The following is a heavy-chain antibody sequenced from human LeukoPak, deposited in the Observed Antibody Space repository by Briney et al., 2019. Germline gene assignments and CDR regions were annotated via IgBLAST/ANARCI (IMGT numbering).Heavy chain of an antibody. Sequence: PGGSLRLSCAASGFTFSNAWMNWVRQPPGKGLEWIGEINHSGSTNYNPSLKSRVTISVDTSKNQFSLKLSSVTAADTAVYYCARGGHWGQGTLVTVSS. CDR1: GFTFSNAW. V-gene: IGHV4-34*01. J-gene: IGHJ4*02. CDR2: INHSGST. CDR3: ARGGH.